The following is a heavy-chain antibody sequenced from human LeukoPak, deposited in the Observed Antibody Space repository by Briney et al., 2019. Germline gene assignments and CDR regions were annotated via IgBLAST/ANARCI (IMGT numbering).Heavy chain of an antibody. J-gene: IGHJ4*02. D-gene: IGHD4-23*01. V-gene: IGHV3-33*01. CDR2: IWYDGSNK. Sequence: PGGSLRLSCAASGFTISSYGMHWVRQAPDKGLEWVAVIWYDGSNKYYADSVKGRFTISRDNSKNTLYLQMNGLRAEDTALYYCARDRFGYGGNSDYWGQGTLVTVSS. CDR1: GFTISSYG. CDR3: ARDRFGYGGNSDY.